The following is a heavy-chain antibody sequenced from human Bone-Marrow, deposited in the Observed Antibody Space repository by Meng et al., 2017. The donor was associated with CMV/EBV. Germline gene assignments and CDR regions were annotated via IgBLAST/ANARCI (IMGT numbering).Heavy chain of an antibody. CDR1: GYTFTSYG. J-gene: IGHJ4*02. CDR3: ARGGQQLVLGHFDY. CDR2: INAYNGNT. D-gene: IGHD6-13*01. Sequence: QVQVLQVGPEVKKPWASVKVSCKASGYTFTSYGISWVRQAPGQGLHWMAWINAYNGNTNYAQKFQGRVTMTTDTSTSTAYMELRSLRSDDTAVYYCARGGQQLVLGHFDYWGQGTLVTVSS. V-gene: IGHV1-18*01.